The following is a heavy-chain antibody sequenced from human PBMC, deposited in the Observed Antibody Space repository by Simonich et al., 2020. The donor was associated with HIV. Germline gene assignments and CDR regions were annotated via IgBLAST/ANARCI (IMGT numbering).Heavy chain of an antibody. CDR3: ARTPIIRGIIVAFDI. J-gene: IGHJ3*02. D-gene: IGHD3-10*01. V-gene: IGHV2-70*04. CDR2: IDWDDEK. Sequence: HVTLKESGPALVKPTQTLTLTCTFSGFSLSTSGMLVSWIRQPPGKALEWLARIDWDDEKFYSTSLKTRLTISKDTSKNQVVLTMTNMDPVDTATYYCARTPIIRGIIVAFDIWGQGTMVTVSS. CDR1: GFSLSTSGML.